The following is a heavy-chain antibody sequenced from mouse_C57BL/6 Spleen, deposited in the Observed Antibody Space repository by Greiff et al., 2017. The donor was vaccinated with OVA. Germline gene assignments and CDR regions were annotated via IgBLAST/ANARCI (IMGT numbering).Heavy chain of an antibody. CDR3: ARDAMDY. CDR1: GFTFSDYG. Sequence: EVKLVESGGGLVKPGGSLKLSCAASGFTFSDYGMHWVRQAPGKGLEWVAYISSGSSTNYYADTVKGRFTISIDNARNTLFLQMTSLRSEDTAMYYCARDAMDYWGQGTSVTVSS. J-gene: IGHJ4*01. V-gene: IGHV5-17*01. CDR2: ISSGSSTN.